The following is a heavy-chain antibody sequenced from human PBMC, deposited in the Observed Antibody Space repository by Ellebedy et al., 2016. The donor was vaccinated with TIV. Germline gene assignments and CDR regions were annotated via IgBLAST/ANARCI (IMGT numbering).Heavy chain of an antibody. J-gene: IGHJ4*02. CDR1: GYNFTTYD. V-gene: IGHV1-8*01. D-gene: IGHD2-2*01. CDR3: ARCPRGNATKDY. Sequence: ASVKVSXXASGYNFTTYDINWVRQAAGQGLEWMGWMNPQSGKTGFAQQFQGRVVMTRDTSISTAYMELASLTSEDTAVYYCARCPRGNATKDYWGQGTLVTVSS. CDR2: MNPQSGKT.